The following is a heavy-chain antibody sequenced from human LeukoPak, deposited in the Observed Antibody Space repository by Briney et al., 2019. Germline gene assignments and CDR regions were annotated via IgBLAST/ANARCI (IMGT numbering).Heavy chain of an antibody. V-gene: IGHV1-8*01. CDR1: GYTFTSYD. CDR3: AREYSSSWSVDY. D-gene: IGHD6-13*01. J-gene: IGHJ4*02. CDR2: MNPNSGNT. Sequence: ASVKVSCEASGYTFTSYDINWVRQATGQGLEWMGWMNPNSGNTGYAQKFQGRVTMTRNTSISTAYMELSSLRSEDTAVYYCAREYSSSWSVDYWGQGTLVTVSS.